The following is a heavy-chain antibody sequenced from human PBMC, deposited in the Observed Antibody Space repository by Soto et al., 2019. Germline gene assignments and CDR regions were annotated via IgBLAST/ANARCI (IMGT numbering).Heavy chain of an antibody. CDR1: GFTFDDYG. Sequence: EVQLVESGGGVVRPGGSLRLSCAASGFTFDDYGMSWVRQAPGKGLEWVSGINWNGGSTGYADSVKGRFTISRENATNSLYLQMNSLRAEDTALYYCARLYSSAWYGPGRYWGQGTLVNVSS. CDR2: INWNGGST. V-gene: IGHV3-20*04. CDR3: ARLYSSAWYGPGRY. J-gene: IGHJ4*02. D-gene: IGHD6-19*01.